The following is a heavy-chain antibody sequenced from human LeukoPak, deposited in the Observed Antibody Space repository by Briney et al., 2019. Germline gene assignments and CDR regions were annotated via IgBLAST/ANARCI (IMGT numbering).Heavy chain of an antibody. CDR3: AKNSGSYYKLAY. D-gene: IGHD3-10*01. Sequence: GGSLRLSCAASGFTFSSYGMHWVRQAPGKGLEWVAVIWYDGSNKYYADSVKGRFTISRDNSKNTLYLQMNSLRAEDTAVYYCAKNSGSYYKLAYWGQGTLVTVSS. CDR1: GFTFSSYG. CDR2: IWYDGSNK. J-gene: IGHJ4*02. V-gene: IGHV3-33*06.